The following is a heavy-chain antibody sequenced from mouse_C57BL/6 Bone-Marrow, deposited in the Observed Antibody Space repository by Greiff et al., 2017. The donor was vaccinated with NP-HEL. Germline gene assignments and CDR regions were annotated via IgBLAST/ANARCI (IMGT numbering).Heavy chain of an antibody. D-gene: IGHD1-1*01. Sequence: DVQLVESEGGLVQPGSSMKLSCTASGFTFSDYYMAWVRQVPEKGLEWVANINYDGSSTYYLDSLKSRFIISRDNAKNILYLQMSSLKSEDTATYYCARRYYGSSLDYWGQGTSVTVSS. CDR1: GFTFSDYY. V-gene: IGHV5-16*02. CDR2: INYDGSST. J-gene: IGHJ4*01. CDR3: ARRYYGSSLDY.